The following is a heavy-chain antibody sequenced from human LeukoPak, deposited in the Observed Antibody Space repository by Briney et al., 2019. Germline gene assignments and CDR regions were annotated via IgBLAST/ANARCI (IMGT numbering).Heavy chain of an antibody. V-gene: IGHV3-7*01. CDR2: IKQDGSEK. J-gene: IGHJ4*02. CDR3: ARDRGGRYYYDSSGYLDY. CDR1: GFTFSSYW. Sequence: PGGSLRLSCAASGFTFSSYWMSWVRQAPGKGLEWVANIKQDGSEKYYVGSVKGRFTISRDNAKNSLYLQMNSLRAEDTAVYYCARDRGGRYYYDSSGYLDYWGQGTLVTVSS. D-gene: IGHD3-22*01.